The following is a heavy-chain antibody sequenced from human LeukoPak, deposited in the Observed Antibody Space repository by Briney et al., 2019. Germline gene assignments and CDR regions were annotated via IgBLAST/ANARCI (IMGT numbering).Heavy chain of an antibody. CDR2: IIPIFGTA. J-gene: IGHJ4*02. D-gene: IGHD5-12*01. CDR3: ARGPTGAGGYENYFDY. Sequence: ASVKVSCKASGGTFSSYAISWVRQAPGQGLEWMGGIIPIFGTANYAQKFQGRVTITADESTSTAYMELSSLRSEDTAVYYCARGPTGAGGYENYFDYWGQGTLVTVSS. V-gene: IGHV1-69*13. CDR1: GGTFSSYA.